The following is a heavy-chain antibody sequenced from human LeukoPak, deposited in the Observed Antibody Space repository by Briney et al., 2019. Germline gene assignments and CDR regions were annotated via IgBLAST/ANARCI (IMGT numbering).Heavy chain of an antibody. D-gene: IGHD3-22*01. V-gene: IGHV5-51*01. CDR3: ARLGIYDSSGYYYDY. Sequence: GESLKISCNGSGYXFTTSWICWVRQMPGKGLEWMGIIYPGDSDTRYSPSFQGQVTISADKSISTAYLQWSSLKASDTAMYYCARLGIYDSSGYYYDYWGQGTLVTVSS. J-gene: IGHJ4*02. CDR2: IYPGDSDT. CDR1: GYXFTTSW.